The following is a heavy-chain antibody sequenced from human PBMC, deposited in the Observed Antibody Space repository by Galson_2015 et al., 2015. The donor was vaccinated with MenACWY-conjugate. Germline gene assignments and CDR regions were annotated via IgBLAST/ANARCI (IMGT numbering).Heavy chain of an antibody. CDR1: GGSISSNNYY. CDR2: IYYSGST. V-gene: IGHV4-39*01. Sequence: SETLSLTCSVSGGSISSNNYYWGWLRQPPGKGLEWIGTIYYSGSTYYNPSLNSRVTISVDTSKNQFSLKLSSVTAADTAIYYCARQGRSGSYHSPFDYWGRGTLVTVSS. CDR3: ARQGRSGSYHSPFDY. D-gene: IGHD1-26*01. J-gene: IGHJ4*02.